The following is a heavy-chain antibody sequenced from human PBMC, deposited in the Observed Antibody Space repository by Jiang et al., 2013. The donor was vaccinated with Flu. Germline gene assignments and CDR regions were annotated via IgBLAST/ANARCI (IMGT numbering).Heavy chain of an antibody. J-gene: IGHJ2*01. V-gene: IGHV3-48*03. CDR2: ISSSGSTI. CDR3: ARDHYDILTGYFYWYFDL. D-gene: IGHD3-9*01. CDR1: GFTFSSYE. Sequence: VQLLESGGGLVQPGGSLRLSCAASGFTFSSYEMNWVRQAPGKGLEWVSYISSSGSTIYYADSVKGRFTISRDNAKNSLYLQMNSLRAEDTAVYYCARDHYDILTGYFYWYFDLWGRGTLVTVSS.